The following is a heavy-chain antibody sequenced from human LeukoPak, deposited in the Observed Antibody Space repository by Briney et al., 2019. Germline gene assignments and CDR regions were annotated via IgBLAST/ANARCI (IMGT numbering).Heavy chain of an antibody. Sequence: GGSLRLSCAASGFTVSSNYMSWVRQAPGKGLEWVSVIYVGGNTYYADSVKGRFTISRDNSKNTLSLQMNSLRAEDTAVYYCARDLKGSAWYVDYWGQGTLVTVSS. CDR1: GFTVSSNY. J-gene: IGHJ4*02. D-gene: IGHD6-19*01. V-gene: IGHV3-53*01. CDR3: ARDLKGSAWYVDY. CDR2: IYVGGNT.